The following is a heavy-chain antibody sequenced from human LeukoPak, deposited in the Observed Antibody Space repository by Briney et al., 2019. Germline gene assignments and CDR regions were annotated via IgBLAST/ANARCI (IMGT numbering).Heavy chain of an antibody. J-gene: IGHJ6*03. D-gene: IGHD3-10*01. Sequence: PSETLSLTCTVSGGSISLYYWNWIRQPAGRGLEWIGRIFTSGITNYNPSLKSRVTMSVEKSKSQFSLALSSVTAADTAVYYCAREISETNYNPLGYMDVWGKGTAVTVSS. CDR3: AREISETNYNPLGYMDV. CDR2: IFTSGIT. V-gene: IGHV4-4*07. CDR1: GGSISLYY.